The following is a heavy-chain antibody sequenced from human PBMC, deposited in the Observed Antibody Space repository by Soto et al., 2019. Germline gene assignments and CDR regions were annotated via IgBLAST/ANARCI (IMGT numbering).Heavy chain of an antibody. Sequence: QVQLQQWGAGLLKPSETLSLTCAVYGGSFSGYYWSWIRQPPGKGLEWIGEINHSGSTNYNPSLKSRVTISVDTSKNQFPLKVSSVTAADRAVDYCARGGSYYGMDVWGQGTTVTVSS. CDR2: INHSGST. CDR3: ARGGSYYGMDV. CDR1: GGSFSGYY. J-gene: IGHJ6*02. V-gene: IGHV4-34*01. D-gene: IGHD2-15*01.